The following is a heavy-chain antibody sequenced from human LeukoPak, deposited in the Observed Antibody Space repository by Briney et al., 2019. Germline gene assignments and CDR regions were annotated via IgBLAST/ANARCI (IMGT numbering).Heavy chain of an antibody. CDR2: VSGRSSHT. CDR3: GRAFPPLRTSSAGDL. D-gene: IGHD3-16*01. CDR1: GFTFSDYD. Sequence: GGSLRLSCSASGFTFSDYDMNWIRQAPGKGLEWISAVSGRSSHTYYGDSVKGRFSISRDNAKNLLYLQMNGLGAEDTAVYYCGRAFPPLRTSSAGDLWGQGTLVTVSS. J-gene: IGHJ4*02. V-gene: IGHV3-21*06.